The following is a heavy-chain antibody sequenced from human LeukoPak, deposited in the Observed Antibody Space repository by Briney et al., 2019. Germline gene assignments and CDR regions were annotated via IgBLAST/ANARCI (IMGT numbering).Heavy chain of an antibody. Sequence: GGALRLSCAVSGLTFSNYAMSWVRQAPGKGLEWVSDISGSGTYTYYADPVKGRFTISRDNTKNMLYLQMNSLRAEDTAIYYCATSGARRRPYYFAYWGQGTLVTVSS. D-gene: IGHD3-10*01. CDR1: GLTFSNYA. J-gene: IGHJ4*02. V-gene: IGHV3-23*01. CDR2: ISGSGTYT. CDR3: ATSGARRRPYYFAY.